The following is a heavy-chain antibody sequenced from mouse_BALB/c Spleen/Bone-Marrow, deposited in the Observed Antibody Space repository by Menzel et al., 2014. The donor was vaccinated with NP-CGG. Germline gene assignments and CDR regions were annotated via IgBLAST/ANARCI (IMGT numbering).Heavy chain of an antibody. Sequence: QVQLQQPGAELVKPGASVKLSCKASGYTFTSYYMYWVKQRPGQGLEWIGEIIPSNGGTNFNEKFKSKATLTVDKSSSTAYMQLSSLTSEDSAVYYCTREGDSPFAYWGQGTLVTVSA. J-gene: IGHJ3*01. CDR2: IIPSNGGT. CDR3: TREGDSPFAY. D-gene: IGHD2-13*01. CDR1: GYTFTSYY. V-gene: IGHV1S81*02.